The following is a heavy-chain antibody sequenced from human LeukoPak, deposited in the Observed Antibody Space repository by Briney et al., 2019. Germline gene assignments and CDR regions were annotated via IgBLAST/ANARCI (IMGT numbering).Heavy chain of an antibody. CDR1: GGSFSGYY. D-gene: IGHD3-22*01. CDR3: ARGGFAHYYDSSGYS. CDR2: INHSGST. J-gene: IGHJ3*01. V-gene: IGHV4-34*01. Sequence: PSETLSLTCAVYGGSFSGYYWGWVRQPPGKGLEWIGEINHSGSTNYNPSLTSRVTISVDTSKNQFSLKLSSVTAADTAVYYCARGGFAHYYDSSGYSWGQGTMVTVSS.